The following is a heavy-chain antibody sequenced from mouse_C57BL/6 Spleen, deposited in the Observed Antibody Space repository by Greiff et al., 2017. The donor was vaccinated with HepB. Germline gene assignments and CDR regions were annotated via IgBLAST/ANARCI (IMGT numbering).Heavy chain of an antibody. CDR2: INPSNGGT. D-gene: IGHD2-3*01. CDR1: GYTFTSYW. J-gene: IGHJ4*01. CDR3: ARSGRYDGYYLYAMDY. Sequence: QVQLQQPGTELVKPGASVKLSCKASGYTFTSYWMRWVKQRPGQGLEWIGNINPSNGGTNYNEKFKSKATLTVDKSSSTAYMQLSSLTSEDSAVYYCARSGRYDGYYLYAMDYWGQGTSVTVSS. V-gene: IGHV1-53*01.